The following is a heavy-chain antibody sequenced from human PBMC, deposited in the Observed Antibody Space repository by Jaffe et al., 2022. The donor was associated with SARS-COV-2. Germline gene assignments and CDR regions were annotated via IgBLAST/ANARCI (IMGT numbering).Heavy chain of an antibody. D-gene: IGHD6-13*01. Sequence: QVQLVQSGAEVKKPGASVKVSCKASGYTFTSYAMHWVRQAPGQRLEWMGWINAGNGNTKYSQKFQGRVTITRDTSASTAYMELSSLRSEDTAVYYCARDLNPLRSIAAAPNWFDPWGQGTLVTVSS. J-gene: IGHJ5*02. CDR3: ARDLNPLRSIAAAPNWFDP. V-gene: IGHV1-3*01. CDR1: GYTFTSYA. CDR2: INAGNGNT.